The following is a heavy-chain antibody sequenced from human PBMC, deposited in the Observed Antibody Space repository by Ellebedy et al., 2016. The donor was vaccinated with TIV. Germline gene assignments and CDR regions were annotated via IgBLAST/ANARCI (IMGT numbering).Heavy chain of an antibody. CDR2: ISSTGTTI. V-gene: IGHV3-48*04. Sequence: PGGSLRLSCAASGFTLSDFGMTWVRQAPGKGLEWVSYISSTGTTIYYADSVKGRFTISRDNAKISLYLQMNSLTAEDTAVYYCASGAYDIWGQGTMVTVSS. CDR3: ASGAYDI. CDR1: GFTLSDFG. J-gene: IGHJ3*02.